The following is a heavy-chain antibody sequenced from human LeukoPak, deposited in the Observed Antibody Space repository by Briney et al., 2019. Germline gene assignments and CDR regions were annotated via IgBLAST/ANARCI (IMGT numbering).Heavy chain of an antibody. V-gene: IGHV3-48*01. J-gene: IGHJ6*03. CDR3: ARLISSIYYYMDV. CDR1: GFTFSNYA. CDR2: ISSSSSTI. D-gene: IGHD2-15*01. Sequence: GGSLRLSCAASGFTFSNYAMSWVRQAPGKGLEWVSYISSSSSTIYYADSVKGRFTISRDNAKNSLYLQMNSLRAEDTAVYYCARLISSIYYYMDVWGKGTTVTVSS.